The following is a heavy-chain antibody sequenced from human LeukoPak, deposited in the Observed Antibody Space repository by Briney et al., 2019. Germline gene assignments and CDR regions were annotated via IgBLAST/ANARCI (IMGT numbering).Heavy chain of an antibody. J-gene: IGHJ3*01. CDR3: ARGQRWQAFDV. CDR1: GGTFSSDE. V-gene: IGHV1-69*04. Sequence: SVRVSCKASGGTFSSDEIHWVRQAPGQGPEWLGRIIPLVETPNYSQSFQGRVTITADKSTSTAYMELSSLKFEDTAIYYCARGQRWQAFDVWGQGTMVTVSS. CDR2: IIPLVETP. D-gene: IGHD2-15*01.